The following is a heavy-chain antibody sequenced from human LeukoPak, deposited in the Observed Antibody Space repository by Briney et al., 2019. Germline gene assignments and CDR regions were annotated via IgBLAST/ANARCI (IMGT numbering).Heavy chain of an antibody. Sequence: ASVKVSCKASGYTFTGYYTHWVRQAPGQGLEWMGWINPNSGGTNYAQKFQGRVTMTRDTSISTAYRELSRLRSDDTAVCYCARGRRPIAAAGTGNWFDPWGQGTLVTVSS. CDR3: ARGRRPIAAAGTGNWFDP. D-gene: IGHD6-13*01. J-gene: IGHJ5*02. CDR2: INPNSGGT. V-gene: IGHV1-2*02. CDR1: GYTFTGYY.